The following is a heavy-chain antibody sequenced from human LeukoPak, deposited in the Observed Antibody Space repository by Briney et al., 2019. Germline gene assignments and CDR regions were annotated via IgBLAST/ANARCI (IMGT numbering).Heavy chain of an antibody. Sequence: PGGSLRLSCVASGFTFSSYSMIWVRQAPGKGLEWVSFISGSSSFIYNADSVKGRFTVSRDNAKNSLYLQMNNLRAEDTAVYYCARDLPTVTTVHFRDSWGQGILVTVSS. V-gene: IGHV3-21*01. CDR2: ISGSSSFI. CDR3: ARDLPTVTTVHFRDS. CDR1: GFTFSSYS. D-gene: IGHD4-17*01. J-gene: IGHJ4*02.